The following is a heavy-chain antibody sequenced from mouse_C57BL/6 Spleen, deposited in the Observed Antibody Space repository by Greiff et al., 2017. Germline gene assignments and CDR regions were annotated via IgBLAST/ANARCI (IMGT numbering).Heavy chain of an antibody. V-gene: IGHV5-17*01. J-gene: IGHJ4*01. CDR1: GFTFSDYG. CDR3: AREGSSAMDY. CDR2: ISSVSSTI. D-gene: IGHD1-1*01. Sequence: EVKLVESGGGLVKPGGSLKLSCAASGFTFSDYGMHWVRQAPEKGLEWVAYISSVSSTIYYADTVKGRFTISRDNAKNTLFLQMTSLRSEDTAMYYCAREGSSAMDYWGQGTSVTVSS.